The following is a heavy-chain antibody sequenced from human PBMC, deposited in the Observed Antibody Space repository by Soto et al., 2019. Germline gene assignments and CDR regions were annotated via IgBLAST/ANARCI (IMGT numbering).Heavy chain of an antibody. CDR2: INSDGSST. J-gene: IGHJ6*03. Sequence: GGSLRLSCAASGFTFSSYWMHWVRQAPGKGLVWVSRINSDGSSTSYADSVKGRFTISRDNAKNTLYLQMNSLRAEDTAVYYCARRKEGDFWSGYYFDYMDVWGKGTTVTVSS. CDR1: GFTFSSYW. D-gene: IGHD3-3*01. V-gene: IGHV3-74*01. CDR3: ARRKEGDFWSGYYFDYMDV.